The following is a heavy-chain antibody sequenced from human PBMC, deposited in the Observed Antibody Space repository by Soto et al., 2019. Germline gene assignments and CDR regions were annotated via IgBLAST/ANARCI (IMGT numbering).Heavy chain of an antibody. CDR1: GVTISTGGYS. V-gene: IGHV4-30-2*01. CDR2: TYHSWNP. Sequence: QLQLQESGSRLVKSSETLSLTCAVSGVTISTGGYSWAWIRQPPGKPLEWIGHTYHSWNPYYNQSRKSRFIISVDTSNNQFSLKLSSVTAADTAVYYCAGETYGGYVGYFDPWGQGTLVTVSS. D-gene: IGHD4-17*01. CDR3: AGETYGGYVGYFDP. J-gene: IGHJ5*02.